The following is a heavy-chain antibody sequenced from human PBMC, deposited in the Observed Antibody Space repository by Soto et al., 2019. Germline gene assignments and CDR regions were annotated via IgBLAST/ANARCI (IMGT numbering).Heavy chain of an antibody. CDR1: GGSMSSGIYY. CDR3: ARVPEY. V-gene: IGHV4-30-4*01. D-gene: IGHD2-2*01. J-gene: IGHJ4*02. Sequence: SETLSLTCTVSGGSMSSGIYYWSWIRQPPGKGLECIGFTSYSGTTYYNTSLWSRVSMSVDTSKNQFSLHVSSVTAADTAVYYCARVPEYWGQGILVTVSS. CDR2: TSYSGTT.